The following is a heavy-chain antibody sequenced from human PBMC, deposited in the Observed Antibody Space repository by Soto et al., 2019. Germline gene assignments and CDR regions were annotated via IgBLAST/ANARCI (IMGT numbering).Heavy chain of an antibody. Sequence: EASVKVSCKASGYTFTSYAIHWVRQAPGQRLEWMGWINAGNGNTKYSQKFQGRVTITRDTSASTAYMELSSLRSEDTAVYYCARGLNGYLHYFDYWGQGTPVTVSP. J-gene: IGHJ4*02. CDR1: GYTFTSYA. V-gene: IGHV1-3*01. D-gene: IGHD5-18*01. CDR2: INAGNGNT. CDR3: ARGLNGYLHYFDY.